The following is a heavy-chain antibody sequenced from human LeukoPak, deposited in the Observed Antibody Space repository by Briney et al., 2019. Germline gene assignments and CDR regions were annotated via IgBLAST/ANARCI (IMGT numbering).Heavy chain of an antibody. J-gene: IGHJ4*02. D-gene: IGHD3-3*01. V-gene: IGHV5-51*01. CDR2: IYPGDSDT. Sequence: GESLKISCKGSGYSFTSYWIGWVRQMPGKGLEWRGIIYPGDSDTRYSPSFQGQVTISADKSISTAYLQWSSLKASDTAMYYCARGGIDFWSGYYAREFDYWGQGTLVTVSS. CDR1: GYSFTSYW. CDR3: ARGGIDFWSGYYAREFDY.